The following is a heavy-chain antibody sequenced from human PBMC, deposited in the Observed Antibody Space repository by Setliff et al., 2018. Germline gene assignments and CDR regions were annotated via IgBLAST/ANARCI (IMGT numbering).Heavy chain of an antibody. Sequence: PSETLSLTCAVSDFSISSASYWGWVRQPPGKGLEWIGSLYYRGETFYNPSLKSPFTLSVDTSKNQFSLKLSSVTAADTAVYYCARQVAVDTAMGYFDWWGQGTLVTVSS. J-gene: IGHJ4*02. CDR1: DFSISSASY. CDR2: LYYRGET. CDR3: ARQVAVDTAMGYFDW. D-gene: IGHD5-18*01. V-gene: IGHV4-38-2*01.